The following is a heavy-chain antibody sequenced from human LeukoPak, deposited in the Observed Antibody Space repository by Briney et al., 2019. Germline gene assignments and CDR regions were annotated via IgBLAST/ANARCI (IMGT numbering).Heavy chain of an antibody. J-gene: IGHJ3*02. CDR3: AKAIAVARDAFDI. D-gene: IGHD6-19*01. CDR2: ISGSGGST. CDR1: EFTFSNYW. Sequence: GGSLRLSCVASEFTFSNYWIHWVRQAPGKGLVWVSAISGSGGSTYYADSVKGRFTISRDNSKNTLYLQMNSLRAEDTAVYYCAKAIAVARDAFDIWGQGTMVTVSS. V-gene: IGHV3-23*01.